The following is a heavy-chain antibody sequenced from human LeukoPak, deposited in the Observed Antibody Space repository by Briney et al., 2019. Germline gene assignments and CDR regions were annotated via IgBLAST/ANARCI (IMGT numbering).Heavy chain of an antibody. J-gene: IGHJ4*02. CDR2: INPNSGGT. D-gene: IGHD2-15*01. Sequence: ASVKVSCKASGYTFTGYYMHWVRQAPGQGLEWMGWINPNSGGTNYAQKFQGRVTMTRDTSISTAYMELSRLRSDDTAVYYCARYCSGGSCRGQTDYWGQGTLVTVSS. CDR1: GYTFTGYY. V-gene: IGHV1-2*02. CDR3: ARYCSGGSCRGQTDY.